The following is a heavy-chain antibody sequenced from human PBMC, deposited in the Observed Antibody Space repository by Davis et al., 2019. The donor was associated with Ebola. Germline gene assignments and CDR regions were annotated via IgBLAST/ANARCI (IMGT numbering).Heavy chain of an antibody. J-gene: IGHJ4*02. D-gene: IGHD4-17*01. V-gene: IGHV4-59*01. CDR3: ARGVYGAFFDS. Sequence: PGGSLRLSCTVSGGSISPYYWSWIRQPPGKGLDWIGYVEYSGRTEYIPSLNSRVTISVDTSKNQFSLKLRSVTAADTAVYYCARGVYGAFFDSWGQGALVTVSS. CDR1: GGSISPYY. CDR2: VEYSGRT.